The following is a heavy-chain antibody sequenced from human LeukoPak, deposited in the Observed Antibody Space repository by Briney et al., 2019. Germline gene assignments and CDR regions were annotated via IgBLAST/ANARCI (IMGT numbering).Heavy chain of an antibody. CDR1: GGSMSGFF. CDR3: ARTSRHFYGSGTNLTPWPAGMDV. J-gene: IGHJ6*02. V-gene: IGHV4-59*01. D-gene: IGHD3-10*01. CDR2: IYYSGSST. Sequence: PSENLSLTCTVSGGSMSGFFWTWIRQPPGRELEWIGSIYYSGSSTKYNPSLKSRVTISVDTSKSQFSLNLNSATAADTAVYYCARTSRHFYGSGTNLTPWPAGMDVWGQGTTVTVSS.